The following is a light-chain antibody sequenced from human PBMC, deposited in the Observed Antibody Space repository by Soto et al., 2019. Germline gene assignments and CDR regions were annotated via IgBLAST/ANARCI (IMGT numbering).Light chain of an antibody. CDR2: AAS. Sequence: DIRMTQSPASLSVSLGDRVTITWRASQSISTYLNWYQQKAGLAPKLLIYAASSLQSGVPSRFSGSAYGTDFNLTISSLQTEDFATYYCQQTYSTPPTFGQGTKVDIK. CDR3: QQTYSTPPT. J-gene: IGKJ1*01. V-gene: IGKV1-39*01. CDR1: QSISTY.